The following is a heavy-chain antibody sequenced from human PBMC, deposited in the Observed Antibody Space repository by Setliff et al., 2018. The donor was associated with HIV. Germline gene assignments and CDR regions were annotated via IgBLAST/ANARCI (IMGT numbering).Heavy chain of an antibody. D-gene: IGHD4-17*01. Sequence: SETLSLTCSVSGDSIGAYHWSWIRQPPGRGLEWIGYIHSSGTTHYNPSLSSRVTISFDASKKYFSLKLTSVTAADTAMYYCARFEVTPVTTRDSWGQGTLVTVSS. V-gene: IGHV4-59*01. CDR2: IHSSGTT. CDR1: GDSIGAYH. J-gene: IGHJ4*02. CDR3: ARFEVTPVTTRDS.